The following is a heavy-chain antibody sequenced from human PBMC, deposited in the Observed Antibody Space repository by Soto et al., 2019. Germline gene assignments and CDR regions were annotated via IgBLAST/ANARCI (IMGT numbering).Heavy chain of an antibody. D-gene: IGHD3-16*01. CDR3: ARSNTYDKVSGTYRHLFQFDC. CDR1: GETFSGYY. V-gene: IGHV4-34*02. Sequence: HVQLQQWGAGLLRPSETLSLTCAAHGETFSGYYWTWIRQTPGKGLEWIGEINHSGTTNYNSSLRSRVPMSVDRAKSKFCRTLSSVTAAETAAYYCARSNTYDKVSGTYRHLFQFDCWDQGTLVSVSP. J-gene: IGHJ4*02. CDR2: INHSGTT.